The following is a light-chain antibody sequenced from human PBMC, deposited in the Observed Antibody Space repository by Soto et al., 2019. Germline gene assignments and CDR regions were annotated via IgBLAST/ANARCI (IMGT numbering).Light chain of an antibody. Sequence: EIVLTQSPATLSLSPGERATLSCRASQSISIYLAWYQQKPGQAPRLLIYDASSRATGIPARFSGSGSGTEFTLNISSLQSEDFVVYYCQQYHDWPPITCGQGTRLEI. V-gene: IGKV3D-15*01. CDR1: QSISIY. CDR3: QQYHDWPPIT. J-gene: IGKJ5*01. CDR2: DAS.